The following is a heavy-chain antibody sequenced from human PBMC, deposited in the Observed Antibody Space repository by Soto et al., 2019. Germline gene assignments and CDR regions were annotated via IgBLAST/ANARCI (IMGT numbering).Heavy chain of an antibody. CDR1: GGSISSSSYY. D-gene: IGHD4-17*01. Sequence: SGSLSLSCTVSGGSISSSSYYWGWIRQPPGKGLEWIGSIYYSGSTYYNPSLKSRVTISVDTSKNQFSLKLSSVTAADTAVYYCAREFVTTVVKGYYFDYWGQGTLVTVS. CDR3: AREFVTTVVKGYYFDY. V-gene: IGHV4-39*02. J-gene: IGHJ4*02. CDR2: IYYSGST.